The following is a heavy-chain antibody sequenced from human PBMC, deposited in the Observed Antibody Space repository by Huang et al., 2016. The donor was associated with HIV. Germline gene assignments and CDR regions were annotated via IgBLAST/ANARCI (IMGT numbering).Heavy chain of an antibody. J-gene: IGHJ4*02. Sequence: EVQLVDSGGALAKAGGSLSLPCAASGFILTTSWSRCVAQAWKSWCRQGAGKGIERIGRIKSKKKGGAKDYSASVKNRCNISRDDSKDTLYLEMNNLTCEDTAVYYCVTNIRFLEWWGEFFFDLWGQGTLVTVSS. D-gene: IGHD3-3*01. V-gene: IGHV3-15*02. CDR1: GFILTTSWSRCVAQAW. CDR3: VTNIRFLEWWGEFFFDL. CDR2: IKSKKKGGAK.